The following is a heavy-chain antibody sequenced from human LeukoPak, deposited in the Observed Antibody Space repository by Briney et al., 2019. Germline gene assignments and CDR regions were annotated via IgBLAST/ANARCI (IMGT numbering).Heavy chain of an antibody. Sequence: GGSLRPSCAASGFTFSSYSMNWVRQAPGKGLEWVSYISSSSSNMYYADSVKGRFTISRDSAKNSLCLQMNSLRAEDTAVYYCAREYSSSSGRSFDYWGQGTLVIVSS. CDR1: GFTFSSYS. CDR2: ISSSSSNM. D-gene: IGHD6-6*01. CDR3: AREYSSSSGRSFDY. J-gene: IGHJ4*02. V-gene: IGHV3-48*01.